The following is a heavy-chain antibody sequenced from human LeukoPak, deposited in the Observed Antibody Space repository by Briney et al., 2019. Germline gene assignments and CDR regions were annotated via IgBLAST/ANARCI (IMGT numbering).Heavy chain of an antibody. V-gene: IGHV3-7*03. J-gene: IGHJ6*02. Sequence: GGSLRLSCAASGFTFSSYWMNWARQAPGKGLEWVASINHSGNVNYYVDSVKGRFTISRDNAKNSPYLQMSNLRAEDTAVYFCARGGGLDVWGQGATVTVSS. CDR3: ARGGGLDV. CDR1: GFTFSSYW. D-gene: IGHD3-16*01. CDR2: INHSGNVN.